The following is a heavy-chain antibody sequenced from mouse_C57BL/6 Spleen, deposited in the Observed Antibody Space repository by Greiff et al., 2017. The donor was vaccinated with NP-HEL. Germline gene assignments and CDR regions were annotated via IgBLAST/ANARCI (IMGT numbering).Heavy chain of an antibody. Sequence: EVNVVESGGGLVKPGGSLKLSCAASGFTFSDYGMHWVRQAPEKGLEWVAYISSGSSTIYYADTVKGRFTISRDNAKNTLFLQMTSLRSEDTAMYYCARGSSYWYFDVWGTGTTVTVSS. CDR1: GFTFSDYG. CDR2: ISSGSSTI. D-gene: IGHD1-1*01. J-gene: IGHJ1*03. V-gene: IGHV5-17*01. CDR3: ARGSSYWYFDV.